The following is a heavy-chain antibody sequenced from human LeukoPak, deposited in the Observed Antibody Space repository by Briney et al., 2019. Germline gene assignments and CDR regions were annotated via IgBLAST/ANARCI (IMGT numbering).Heavy chain of an antibody. D-gene: IGHD3-3*01. CDR1: GYTFTSYD. Sequence: ASVKVSCKASGYTFTSYDINWVRQATGQGLEWMGWMNPNSGNTGYAQKFQGRVTITRNTSISTAYMELSGLRSEDTAVYYCARAMGDFWSGYPLYMDVWGKGTTVTVSS. V-gene: IGHV1-8*03. CDR2: MNPNSGNT. J-gene: IGHJ6*03. CDR3: ARAMGDFWSGYPLYMDV.